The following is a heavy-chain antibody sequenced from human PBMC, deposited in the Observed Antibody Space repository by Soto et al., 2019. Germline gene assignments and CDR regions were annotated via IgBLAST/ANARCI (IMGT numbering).Heavy chain of an antibody. CDR2: INPNSGGT. J-gene: IGHJ6*02. CDR1: GYTFTGYY. CDR3: GGAGVDTAMVIYPYYGMDV. D-gene: IGHD5-18*01. Sequence: GASVKVSCKASGYTFTGYYMHWVRQAPGQGLEWMGWINPNSGGTNYAQKFQGWVTMTRDTSISTAYMELSRLRSAETAVYYCGGAGVDTAMVIYPYYGMDVWGRGTTVTVSS. V-gene: IGHV1-2*04.